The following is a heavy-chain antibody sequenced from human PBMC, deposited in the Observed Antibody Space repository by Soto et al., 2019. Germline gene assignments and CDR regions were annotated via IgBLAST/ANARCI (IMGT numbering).Heavy chain of an antibody. CDR3: ASGFRGVYYYYGMDV. Sequence: SVKVSCKASGGAFSSYAISWVRQAPGQGLEWMGGIIPIFGTANYAQKFQGRVTITADKSTSTAYMELSSLRSEDTAVYYCASGFRGVYYYYGMDVWGQGTTVTVSS. V-gene: IGHV1-69*06. CDR2: IIPIFGTA. J-gene: IGHJ6*02. D-gene: IGHD1-26*01. CDR1: GGAFSSYA.